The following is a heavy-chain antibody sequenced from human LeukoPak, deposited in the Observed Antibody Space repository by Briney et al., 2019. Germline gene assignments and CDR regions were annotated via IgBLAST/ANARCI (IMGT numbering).Heavy chain of an antibody. V-gene: IGHV3-49*04. J-gene: IGHJ4*02. D-gene: IGHD6-13*01. CDR3: ARSTYSSSYYVVFDY. CDR2: IRSKAYGGTA. CDR1: GFTFGDYA. Sequence: GGALRLSCTASGFTFGDYAMSWVRHAPGKGLEGITFIRSKAYGGTAEYAASVRGRFTFSRDDSKSIAYLQLNSLKTEDTAIYYCARSTYSSSYYVVFDYWGQGTLVTVSS.